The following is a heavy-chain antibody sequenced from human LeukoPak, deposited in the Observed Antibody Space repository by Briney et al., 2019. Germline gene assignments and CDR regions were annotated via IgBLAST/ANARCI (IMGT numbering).Heavy chain of an antibody. Sequence: HPGGSLRLSCAASGFTSSSYAMSWVRQAPGKGLEWVSAISGSGGSTYYADSVKGRFTISRDNSKNTLYLQMNSLRAEDTAVYYCTKGSHSSLYYYYYMDVWGKGTTVTVSS. CDR3: TKGSHSSLYYYYYMDV. D-gene: IGHD6-6*01. V-gene: IGHV3-23*01. CDR2: ISGSGGST. CDR1: GFTSSSYA. J-gene: IGHJ6*03.